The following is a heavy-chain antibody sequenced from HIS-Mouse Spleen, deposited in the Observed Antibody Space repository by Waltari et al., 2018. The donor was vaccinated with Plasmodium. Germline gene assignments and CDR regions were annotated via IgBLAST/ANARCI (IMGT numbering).Heavy chain of an antibody. CDR2: IYYSGIT. CDR3: ARDRITGTSYFDY. CDR1: GGSISSSSYY. D-gene: IGHD1-7*01. V-gene: IGHV4-39*07. J-gene: IGHJ4*02. Sequence: QLQLQESGPGLVKPSETLSLTCTVSGGSISSSSYYWGWIRQPPGKGLEWIGGIYYSGITYYNPSLKSRVTISVDPSKNQFSLKLSSVTAADTAVYYCARDRITGTSYFDYWGQGTLVTVSS.